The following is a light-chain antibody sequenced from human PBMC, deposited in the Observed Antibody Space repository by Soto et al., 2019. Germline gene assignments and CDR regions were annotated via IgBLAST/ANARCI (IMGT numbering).Light chain of an antibody. CDR1: QSISSNY. V-gene: IGKV3-20*01. J-gene: IGKJ4*01. CDR2: GAS. Sequence: VVEQSVGTLSLKKRERAALSCMASQSISSNYLAWYQQRPGQAPRLLIYGASSRATGIPDRFSGSGSGTDFTLTIRRLEPEDFAVYYCQQYDNSPLAFGGGTMVDIK. CDR3: QQYDNSPLA.